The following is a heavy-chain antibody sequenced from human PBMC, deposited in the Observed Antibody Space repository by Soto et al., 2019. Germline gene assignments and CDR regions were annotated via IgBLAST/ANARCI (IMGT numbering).Heavy chain of an antibody. CDR2: ISGSGDST. CDR1: GFTFSSYA. CDR3: ATDFKASYGYNHFDN. J-gene: IGHJ4*02. D-gene: IGHD3-10*01. Sequence: GGSLRLSCAASGFTFSSYAMSWVRQAPGKGLEWVSAISGSGDSTYYAGTVKGRFTISRDNSKNTLNLQMNSLRAEDTAVYYCATDFKASYGYNHFDNWGQGTLVTVSS. V-gene: IGHV3-23*01.